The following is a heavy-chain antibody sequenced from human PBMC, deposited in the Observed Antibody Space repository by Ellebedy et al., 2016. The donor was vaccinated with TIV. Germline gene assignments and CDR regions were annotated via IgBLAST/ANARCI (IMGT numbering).Heavy chain of an antibody. J-gene: IGHJ6*02. D-gene: IGHD5/OR15-5a*01. V-gene: IGHV1-46*01. CDR3: ARDRIVSSTSDLYYGMDV. CDR2: IDPSGATT. Sequence: AASVKVSCKASGYTFTSYYMHWVRQAPGQGREGMGIIDPSGATTDYAHKFQGRVTMTRDTSTRTVYMELSSLRSEDTAVYYCARDRIVSSTSDLYYGMDVWGQGTTVTFSS. CDR1: GYTFTSYY.